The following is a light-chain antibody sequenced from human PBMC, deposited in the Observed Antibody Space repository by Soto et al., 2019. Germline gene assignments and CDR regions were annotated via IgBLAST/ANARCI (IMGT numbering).Light chain of an antibody. CDR1: QSVSYN. J-gene: IGKJ1*01. CDR2: GAS. Sequence: EMVMTQSPATLSVSPGERATLACRASQSVSYNLAWYQQKPGQAPRLLINGASTRAPGVPARFSGSGSGTEFTLTISSLQSEDFALYYCQQYYNWPPTFGQGTKVEIK. CDR3: QQYYNWPPT. V-gene: IGKV3-15*01.